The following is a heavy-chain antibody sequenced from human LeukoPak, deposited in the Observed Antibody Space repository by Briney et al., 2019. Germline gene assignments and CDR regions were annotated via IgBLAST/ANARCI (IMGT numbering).Heavy chain of an antibody. CDR2: ITGSGHNT. Sequence: GGSLRLSCAASGFTFSDYVMGWVRQAPGKGLEWVSSITGSGHNTYYADSVKGRCTISRDNSKNTLCLQMNSLRAEDTALYYCAKGSHVSSGYYFDYWGQGSLVTVSA. V-gene: IGHV3-23*01. CDR3: AKGSHVSSGYYFDY. CDR1: GFTFSDYV. J-gene: IGHJ4*02. D-gene: IGHD3-22*01.